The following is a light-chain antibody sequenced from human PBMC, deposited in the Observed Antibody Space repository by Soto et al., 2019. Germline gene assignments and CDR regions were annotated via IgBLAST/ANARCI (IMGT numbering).Light chain of an antibody. J-gene: IGKJ5*01. CDR3: QQYNNWPRT. V-gene: IGKV3-15*01. CDR2: GAS. CDR1: QTISGT. Sequence: EIVMTQSPATLSVSPGGRATLSCRASQTISGTLAWYQQKPGQAPRLLIHGASTRAPGFPARFSGSGSGTEFTLTISSLQSEDFAVYYCQQYNNWPRTFGQGTRLEIK.